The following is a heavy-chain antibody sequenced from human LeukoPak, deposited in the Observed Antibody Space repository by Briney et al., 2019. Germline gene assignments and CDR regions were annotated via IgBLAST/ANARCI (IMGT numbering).Heavy chain of an antibody. Sequence: SETLSLTCTVSGGSISSYYWSWIRQPPGRGLEWIGYIYYSGSTNYNPSLKSRVTISVDTSKNQFSLKLSSVTAADTAVSYCARHSSSWLRWGNWFDPWGQGTLVTVSS. D-gene: IGHD6-13*01. V-gene: IGHV4-59*08. CDR3: ARHSSSWLRWGNWFDP. CDR1: GGSISSYY. J-gene: IGHJ5*02. CDR2: IYYSGST.